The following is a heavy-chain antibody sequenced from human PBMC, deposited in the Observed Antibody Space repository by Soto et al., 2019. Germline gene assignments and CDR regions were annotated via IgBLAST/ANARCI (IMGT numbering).Heavy chain of an antibody. CDR3: ARKLYDILTGYDY. J-gene: IGHJ4*02. CDR2: INHSGST. D-gene: IGHD3-9*01. Sequence: SETLSLTCTVSGGSISTYYWSWIRQPPGKGLEWIGEINHSGSTNYNPSLKSRVTISVDTSKNQFSLKLSSVTAADTAVYYCARKLYDILTGYDYWGQGTLVTVSS. V-gene: IGHV4-34*01. CDR1: GGSISTYY.